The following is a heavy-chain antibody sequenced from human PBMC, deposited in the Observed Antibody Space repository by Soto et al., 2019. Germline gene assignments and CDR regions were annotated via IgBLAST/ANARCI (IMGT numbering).Heavy chain of an antibody. Sequence: SETLSLTCTVSGDSITSNSYFWAWIRQPPGKGLEWIGSIYYSGTTYYNPSLKSRVTISVDRSKNQFSLKLSSVTAADTAVYYCARRGSGSYSDYWGQGTLVTVS. D-gene: IGHD3-10*01. V-gene: IGHV4-39*01. CDR2: IYYSGTT. CDR1: GDSITSNSYF. J-gene: IGHJ4*02. CDR3: ARRGSGSYSDY.